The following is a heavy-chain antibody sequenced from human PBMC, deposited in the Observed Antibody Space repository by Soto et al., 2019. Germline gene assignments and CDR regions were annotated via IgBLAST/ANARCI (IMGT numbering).Heavy chain of an antibody. CDR2: ISWDGGTT. J-gene: IGHJ4*02. D-gene: IGHD3-10*01. CDR3: ARRSGDQQVCDF. Sequence: GGSLRLSCAASGFTFEDHGMSWVRQAPGKGLEWLSDISWDGGTTVYADSVKGRFTVSRNNAKSSLYLQMNSLKPGDTAFYHCARRSGDQQVCDFWGQGTLVTVSS. V-gene: IGHV3-20*01. CDR1: GFTFEDHG.